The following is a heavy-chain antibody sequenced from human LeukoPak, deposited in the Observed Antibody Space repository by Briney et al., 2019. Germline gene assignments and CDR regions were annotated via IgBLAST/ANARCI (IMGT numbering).Heavy chain of an antibody. CDR1: GFTVSSNY. Sequence: PGGSLRLSCAASGFTVSSNYMSWVRQAPGKGLEWVSVIYSGGSTYYADSVKGRFTISRDNSKNTLYLQMNSLRAEDTAVYYCAKDRGYSYGQYYFDYWGQGTLVTVSS. D-gene: IGHD5-18*01. V-gene: IGHV3-66*01. CDR2: IYSGGST. J-gene: IGHJ4*02. CDR3: AKDRGYSYGQYYFDY.